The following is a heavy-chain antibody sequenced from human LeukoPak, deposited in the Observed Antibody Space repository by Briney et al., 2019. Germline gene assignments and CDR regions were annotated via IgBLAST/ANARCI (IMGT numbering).Heavy chain of an antibody. J-gene: IGHJ3*02. CDR3: ARVNRYYDSSGYYHNAFDI. CDR1: GGTFSSYA. V-gene: IGHV1-69*04. CDR2: IIPILGIA. Sequence: ASVKVSCEASGGTFSSYAISWVRQAPGQGLEWMGRIIPILGIANYAQKFQGRVTITADKSTSTAYMELSSLRSEDTAVYYCARVNRYYDSSGYYHNAFDIWGRGTMVTVSS. D-gene: IGHD3-22*01.